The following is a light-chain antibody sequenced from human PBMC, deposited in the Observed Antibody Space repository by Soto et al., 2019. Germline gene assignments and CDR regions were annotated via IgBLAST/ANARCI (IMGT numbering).Light chain of an antibody. CDR3: QESFFTLGT. J-gene: IGKJ1*01. CDR1: QSISRY. CDR2: AAS. V-gene: IGKV1-39*01. Sequence: DIQMTQSPSSLSASVGERVTITCRASQSISRYVNWYQQKPGKAPTLLISAASSLERGVPSRFSGGGSGTDFTLTISSLQPEDFASYHCQESFFTLGTFGRGTKVDI.